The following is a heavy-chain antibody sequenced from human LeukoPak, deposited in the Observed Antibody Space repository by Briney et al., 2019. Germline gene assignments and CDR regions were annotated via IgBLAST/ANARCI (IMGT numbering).Heavy chain of an antibody. CDR2: IWYDGSNE. D-gene: IGHD2/OR15-2a*01. J-gene: IGHJ4*02. Sequence: GGSLRLSCAASGFTFSSYGMHWVRQAPGKGLEWVALIWYDGSNEYHTDSVKGRLTISRDNSKDTLFLQMNGLRAEDTAVYYCAREGPRGNSQFDYWGQGTLVTVSS. CDR1: GFTFSSYG. V-gene: IGHV3-33*08. CDR3: AREGPRGNSQFDY.